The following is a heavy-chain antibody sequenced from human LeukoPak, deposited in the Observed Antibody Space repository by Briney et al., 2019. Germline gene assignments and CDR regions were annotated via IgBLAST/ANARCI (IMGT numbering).Heavy chain of an antibody. D-gene: IGHD6-13*01. CDR3: AKDRGDSSSWSRSPYYYYYGMDV. J-gene: IGHJ6*02. CDR2: ISSSSSYI. CDR1: GFTFTSYS. V-gene: IGHV3-21*01. Sequence: GGSLRLSCAASGFTFTSYSMNWVRQAPGKGLEWVSSISSSSSYIYYADSVKGRFTISRDNSKNTLYLQMYSLRAEDTAVYYCAKDRGDSSSWSRSPYYYYYGMDVWGQGTTVTVSS.